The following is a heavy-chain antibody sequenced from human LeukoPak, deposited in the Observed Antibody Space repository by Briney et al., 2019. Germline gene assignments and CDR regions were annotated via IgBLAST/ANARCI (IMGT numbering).Heavy chain of an antibody. J-gene: IGHJ3*02. CDR3: ARWRFGDQSIDI. D-gene: IGHD3-10*01. CDR2: ISSSSSYT. V-gene: IGHV3-11*06. CDR1: GFIFSDYY. Sequence: GGSLRLSCAASGFIFSDYYMSWIRQAPGKGLEWVSYISSSSSYTNYADSVKGRFTISRDNAKNSLYLQMNSLRAEDTAVYYCARWRFGDQSIDIWGQGTMVTVSS.